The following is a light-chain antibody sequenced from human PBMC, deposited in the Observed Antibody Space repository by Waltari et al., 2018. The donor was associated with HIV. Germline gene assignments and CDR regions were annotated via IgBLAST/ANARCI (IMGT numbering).Light chain of an antibody. V-gene: IGKV3-20*01. Sequence: EIVLTQSPATLSLSPGERAALSCRASQNVSTYLAWYQQKPGQAPRLLIYDASSRATGVPAKFSGSGSGTDFSLTINRLEPEDFGVYYCQQYGSSPFTFGGGTKVEIK. CDR2: DAS. J-gene: IGKJ4*01. CDR1: QNVSTY. CDR3: QQYGSSPFT.